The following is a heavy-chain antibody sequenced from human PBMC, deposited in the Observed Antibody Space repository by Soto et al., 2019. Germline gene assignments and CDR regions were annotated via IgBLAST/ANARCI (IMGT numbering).Heavy chain of an antibody. J-gene: IGHJ3*01. CDR3: ARPGLPGAYYYDSIFYEGGSPRYGLYV. Sequence: GGSLRLSCAALGLTLSTSSMNWVRQAPGRGLEWISYIRRHTSVTAYADSVKGRFTISRDSAKNSLYLQMNSLRAEDTAVYYCARPGLPGAYYYDSIFYEGGSPRYGLYVCGQVT. D-gene: IGHD3-22*01. V-gene: IGHV3-48*01. CDR2: IRRHTSVT. CDR1: GLTLSTSS.